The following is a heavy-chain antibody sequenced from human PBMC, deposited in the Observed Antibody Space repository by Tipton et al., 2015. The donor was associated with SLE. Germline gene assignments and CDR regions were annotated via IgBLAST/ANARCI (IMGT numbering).Heavy chain of an antibody. V-gene: IGHV4-39*01. D-gene: IGHD5-12*01. CDR2: IYYTGTT. J-gene: IGHJ2*01. CDR1: GSSITSSSHY. CDR3: TRRRGGYAGFDL. Sequence: TLSLTCSISGSSITSSSHYWGWIRQPPGKGLEWIGSIYYTGTTYYNPSLKSRVTISVDTSKNQFSLKLSSVTAADTAVYYCTRRRGGYAGFDLWGRGTLVTVSS.